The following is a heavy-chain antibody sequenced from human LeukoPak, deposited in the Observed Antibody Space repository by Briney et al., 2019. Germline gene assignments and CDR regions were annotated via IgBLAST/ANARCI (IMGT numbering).Heavy chain of an antibody. Sequence: GGSLRLSRAASGFTFSSYGVHWIRQAPGKGLEWVAFIRYDGSNKYYADSVKGRFTISRDNSKNTLYLQMNSLRVEDTAVYYCAKDHFVYGSGSSGDYWGQETLVTVSS. J-gene: IGHJ4*02. CDR2: IRYDGSNK. CDR1: GFTFSSYG. D-gene: IGHD3-10*01. V-gene: IGHV3-30*02. CDR3: AKDHFVYGSGSSGDY.